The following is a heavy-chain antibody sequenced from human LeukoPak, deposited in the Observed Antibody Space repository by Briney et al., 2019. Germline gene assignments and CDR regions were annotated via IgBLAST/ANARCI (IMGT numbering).Heavy chain of an antibody. CDR3: ARVARIAVAGTGYYYYYGMDI. J-gene: IGHJ6*02. Sequence: PSGTLSLTCAVSNGSITSSHWWSWVRQPPGKGLEWIGEIYQSGGTKYSPSLKSRVTISVDKSKNQFSLTLNSVTAADTAVYYCARVARIAVAGTGYYYYYGMDIWGQGTTVTVSS. D-gene: IGHD6-13*01. CDR2: IYQSGGT. CDR1: NGSITSSHW. V-gene: IGHV4-4*02.